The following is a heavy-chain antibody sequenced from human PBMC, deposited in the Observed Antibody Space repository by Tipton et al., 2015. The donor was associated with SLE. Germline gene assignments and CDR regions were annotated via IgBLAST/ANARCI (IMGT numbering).Heavy chain of an antibody. CDR2: IYYSGST. CDR3: ARLRGPVLPDAFDI. J-gene: IGHJ3*02. D-gene: IGHD3-10*01. Sequence: TLSLTCTVSGGSISSYYWSWIRQPPGKGLEWIGYIYYSGSTNYNPSLKSRVTISVDTSKNQFSLKLSSVTAADTAVYYCARLRGPVLPDAFDIWGQWTMVTVSS. CDR1: GGSISSYY. V-gene: IGHV4-59*08.